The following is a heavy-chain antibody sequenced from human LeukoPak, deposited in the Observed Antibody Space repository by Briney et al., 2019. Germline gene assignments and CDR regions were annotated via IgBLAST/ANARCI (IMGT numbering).Heavy chain of an antibody. CDR3: ARGGYHHGFDI. D-gene: IGHD5-18*01. Sequence: GGSLRLSCAASGFTFSSYWMHWVRQAPGKGLVWVSRINSDGSSTSYADSVKGRFTISRDNAKNTLYLQMNSLRAEDTAVYYCARGGYHHGFDIWGQGTMVTVSS. CDR2: INSDGSST. CDR1: GFTFSSYW. J-gene: IGHJ3*02. V-gene: IGHV3-74*01.